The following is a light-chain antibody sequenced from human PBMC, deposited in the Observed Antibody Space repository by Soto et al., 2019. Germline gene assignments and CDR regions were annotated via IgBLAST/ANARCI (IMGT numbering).Light chain of an antibody. CDR2: KAS. V-gene: IGKV1-5*03. Sequence: DIQMTHSPSTLSASVGDRVTMTCRASQSISNWLAWYQQISGKAPRLLIYKASDLESGVPSRFSGSGSGTEFTLTISRLQPDDFATYYCQQYHTYPYTFGQGTKVDIK. J-gene: IGKJ2*01. CDR1: QSISNW. CDR3: QQYHTYPYT.